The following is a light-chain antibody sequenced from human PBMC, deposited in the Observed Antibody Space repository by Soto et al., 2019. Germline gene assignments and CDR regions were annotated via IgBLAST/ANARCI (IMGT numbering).Light chain of an antibody. CDR3: QKNNSAPWT. J-gene: IGKJ1*01. V-gene: IGKV1-27*01. Sequence: DIQMTQSPSSLSASVGDRVTITCRASQGISNYLAWYQQKPGKVPKLLIYAASTLQSGVPSRFSGSGSGTVFTLTISSLQHEDVAIYNCQKNNSAPWTFGQGTKVEIK. CDR1: QGISNY. CDR2: AAS.